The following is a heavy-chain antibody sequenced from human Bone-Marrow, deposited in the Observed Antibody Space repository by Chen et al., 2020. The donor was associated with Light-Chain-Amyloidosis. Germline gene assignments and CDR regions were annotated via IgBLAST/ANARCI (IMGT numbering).Heavy chain of an antibody. V-gene: IGHV3-7*01. CDR1: GSTFSSYW. CDR3: ARELAIFGVVIHYYYYYGMDV. CDR2: IKQDGSEK. Sequence: EVQLVESGGGLVQPGGSLRLSCAASGSTFSSYWKSWVRQAPGKGLEWVANIKQDGSEKYYVESVKGRFTISRDNAKNSLYLQMNSLRAEDTAVYYCARELAIFGVVIHYYYYYGMDVWGQGTTVTVSS. D-gene: IGHD3-3*01. J-gene: IGHJ6*02.